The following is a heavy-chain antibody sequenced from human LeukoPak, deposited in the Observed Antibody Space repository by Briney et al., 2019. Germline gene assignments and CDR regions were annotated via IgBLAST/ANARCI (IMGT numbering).Heavy chain of an antibody. CDR1: GFTFSGSA. Sequence: GGSLRLSCAASGFTFSGSAMHWVRQASGKGLEWVGRIRSKANSYATAYAASVKGRFTISRDDSKNTAYLQMNSLKTEDTAVYYCTSRISLTGYYRNRPIDYWGQGTLVTVSS. CDR2: IRSKANSYAT. J-gene: IGHJ4*02. D-gene: IGHD3-9*01. CDR3: TSRISLTGYYRNRPIDY. V-gene: IGHV3-73*01.